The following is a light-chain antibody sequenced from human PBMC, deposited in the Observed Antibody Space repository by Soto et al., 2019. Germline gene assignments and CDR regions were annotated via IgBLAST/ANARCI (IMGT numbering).Light chain of an antibody. CDR3: QQSYSTPRT. J-gene: IGKJ1*01. CDR1: QTINTY. CDR2: AAS. V-gene: IGKV1-39*01. Sequence: DIQMTQSPSSLSASVGDRVTITCRASQTINTYLNWYQQKPGKAPNLLIYAASTLQSGVPSRFNGSGSGTDFTLTISCLQPEDVVTYYCQQSYSTPRTFGQGTKVEIK.